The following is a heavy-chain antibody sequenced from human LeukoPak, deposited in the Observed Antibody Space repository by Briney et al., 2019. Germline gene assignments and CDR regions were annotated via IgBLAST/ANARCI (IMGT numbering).Heavy chain of an antibody. CDR1: GGSFSGYY. J-gene: IGHJ6*02. D-gene: IGHD6-13*01. Sequence: SETLSLTCAVYGGSFSGYYWSWIRQPPGKGLEWIGEINHSGSTNYNPSLKSRVTISVDTSKNQFSLKLSSVTAADTAVYYCARHRSAAGPTYYYYYGTDVWGQGTTVTVSS. CDR2: INHSGST. CDR3: ARHRSAAGPTYYYYYGTDV. V-gene: IGHV4-34*01.